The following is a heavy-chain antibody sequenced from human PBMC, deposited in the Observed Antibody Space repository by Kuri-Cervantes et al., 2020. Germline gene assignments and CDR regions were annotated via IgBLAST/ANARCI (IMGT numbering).Heavy chain of an antibody. CDR3: ARGSGKNPLPPSH. D-gene: IGHD3-10*01. V-gene: IGHV3-13*01. CDR2: IGTAGDT. J-gene: IGHJ4*02. Sequence: GESLKISCAAPGFTFDDYDMHWVRQATGKGLEWVSAIGTAGDTYYPGSVKGRFTISRENAKNSLYLQMNSLRAGDTAVYYCARGSGKNPLPPSHWGQGTLVTVSS. CDR1: GFTFDDYD.